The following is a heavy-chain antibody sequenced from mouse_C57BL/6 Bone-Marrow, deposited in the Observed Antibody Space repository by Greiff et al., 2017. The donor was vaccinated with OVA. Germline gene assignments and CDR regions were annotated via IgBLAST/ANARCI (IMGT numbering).Heavy chain of an antibody. CDR3: ARSHYYESYWYFDV. Sequence: QVQLKQSGAELVKPGASVKLSCKASGYTFTSYWMHWVKQRPGQGLEWIGMIHPNSGSTNYNEKFKSKATLTVDKSSSTAYMHLSSLTSEDSAVYYCARSHYYESYWYFDVWGTGTTVTVSS. J-gene: IGHJ1*03. CDR1: GYTFTSYW. V-gene: IGHV1-64*01. D-gene: IGHD2-4*01. CDR2: IHPNSGST.